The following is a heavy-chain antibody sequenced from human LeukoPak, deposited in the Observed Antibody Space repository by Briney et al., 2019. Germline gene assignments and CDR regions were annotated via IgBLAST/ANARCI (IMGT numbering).Heavy chain of an antibody. CDR2: INEDGTDE. V-gene: IGHV3-7*03. CDR3: AREIVGTHKSRFDP. Sequence: GGSLRLSCAASGFTFSGRWMSWLRQAPGKGLEWVANINEDGTDEYYVDSLKGRFTISRDNAKNALFLQMNSLRAEDTAVYYCAREIVGTHKSRFDPWGQGTLVTVSS. J-gene: IGHJ5*02. CDR1: GFTFSGRW. D-gene: IGHD1-26*01.